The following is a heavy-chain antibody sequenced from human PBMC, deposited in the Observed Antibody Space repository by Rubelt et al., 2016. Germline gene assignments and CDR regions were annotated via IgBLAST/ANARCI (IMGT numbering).Heavy chain of an antibody. V-gene: IGHV3-66*04. CDR1: GFTVSSNY. J-gene: IGHJ6*02. Sequence: EAQLVESGGGLVKPGGSLRLSCAASGFTVSSNYMSWVRQAPGTGLEWVSVIYSGGSTYYADSVKGRFTISRDNSKNTLELQMNSLRGEDTAVYYCARPHSSSDYYYYYGMDVWGQGTTVTVSS. D-gene: IGHD6-6*01. CDR3: ARPHSSSDYYYYYGMDV. CDR2: IYSGGST.